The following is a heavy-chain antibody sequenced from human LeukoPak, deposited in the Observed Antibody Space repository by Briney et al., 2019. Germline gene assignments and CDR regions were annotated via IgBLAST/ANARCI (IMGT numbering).Heavy chain of an antibody. Sequence: GGSLRLSCAASGFTLRTYGMHWVRPAPGKGLEGVAFIRNDESNKYYADSVKGRFTTSRDNSKNTLYLQMNSLRAEDTAVYYCARDIVGATTDYWGQGTLVTVSS. CDR1: GFTLRTYG. V-gene: IGHV3-30*02. CDR2: IRNDESNK. D-gene: IGHD1-26*01. J-gene: IGHJ4*02. CDR3: ARDIVGATTDY.